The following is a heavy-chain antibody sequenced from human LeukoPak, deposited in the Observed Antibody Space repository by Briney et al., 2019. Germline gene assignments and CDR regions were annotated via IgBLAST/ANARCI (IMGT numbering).Heavy chain of an antibody. J-gene: IGHJ4*02. V-gene: IGHV3-7*01. D-gene: IGHD3-22*01. CDR2: IKQDGSDK. CDR3: ATAGDSTGSYRGRTFF. CDR1: GFTFNSYW. Sequence: GGSLTLSCAGTGFTFNSYWMTWVRQAPGKGLEWVANIKQDGSDKYYVDSVKGRFTISRDNAKKSLYLQMNSLTVEDTAVYYCATAGDSTGSYRGRTFFGGQGTLVIVSS.